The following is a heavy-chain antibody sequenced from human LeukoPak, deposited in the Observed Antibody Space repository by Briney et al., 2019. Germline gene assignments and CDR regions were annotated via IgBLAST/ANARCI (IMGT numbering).Heavy chain of an antibody. Sequence: GGSLRLSCAASGFTFSSYAMSWVRQAPGKGLEWVSAVISSGGSTYYADSLKGRFTISRDNSKNTLYLQMNSLRAEDTAVYFCARDQSIAGPTTADYWGQGTLVTVSS. J-gene: IGHJ4*02. CDR1: GFTFSSYA. D-gene: IGHD1-26*01. CDR3: ARDQSIAGPTTADY. CDR2: VISSGGST. V-gene: IGHV3-23*01.